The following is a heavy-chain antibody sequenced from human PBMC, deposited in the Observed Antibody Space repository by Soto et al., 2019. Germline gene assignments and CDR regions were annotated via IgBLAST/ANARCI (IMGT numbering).Heavy chain of an antibody. J-gene: IGHJ4*02. CDR3: ARRQSNGYNRYFDS. CDR1: GGTFSSNP. CDR2: TIPTFGAG. D-gene: IGHD5-12*01. V-gene: IGHV1-69*06. Sequence: SVKVSCKASGGTFSSNPFSWMRQAPGQGLEWVGGTIPTFGAGSYAQRFQGRVTITADNSTNTAYMELSNLRPEDTAVYYCARRQSNGYNRYFDSWGQGTLVTVSS.